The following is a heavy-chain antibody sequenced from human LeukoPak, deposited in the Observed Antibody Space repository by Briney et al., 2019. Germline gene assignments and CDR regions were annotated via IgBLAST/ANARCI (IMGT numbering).Heavy chain of an antibody. CDR1: GYTFTNYG. Sequence: ASVKVSCKASGYTFTNYGINWVRQAPGQGLEWMGWISAYNGNTNYAQKLQGRVTMTTDTSTSTAYMELRSLRSDDTAVYYCARLNSTHLFDTIYHQLDYWGQGALVTVSS. V-gene: IGHV1-18*01. J-gene: IGHJ4*02. CDR3: ARLNSTHLFDTIYHQLDY. D-gene: IGHD2/OR15-2a*01. CDR2: ISAYNGNT.